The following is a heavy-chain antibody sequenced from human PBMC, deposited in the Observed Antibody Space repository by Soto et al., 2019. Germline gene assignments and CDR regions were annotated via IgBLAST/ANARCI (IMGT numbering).Heavy chain of an antibody. CDR3: VSWRYYDSSGSLSSVDY. Sequence: PGGSLRLSCAASGFTFSSYWMHWVRQAPGKGLVWVSRINSDGSSTSYADSVKGRFTISRDNAKNTLYLQMNSLRAEDTAVYYCVSWRYYDSSGSLSSVDYWGQGTLVTVSS. CDR2: INSDGSST. D-gene: IGHD3-22*01. V-gene: IGHV3-74*01. J-gene: IGHJ4*02. CDR1: GFTFSSYW.